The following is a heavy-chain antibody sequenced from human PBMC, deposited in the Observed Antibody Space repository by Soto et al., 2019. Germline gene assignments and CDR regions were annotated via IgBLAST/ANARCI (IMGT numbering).Heavy chain of an antibody. CDR2: IYYSGST. V-gene: IGHV4-59*01. J-gene: IGHJ6*04. Sequence: SETLSLTCTVSGGFISSYYWSWIRQPPGKGLEWIGYIYYSGSTNYNPSLKSRVTISVDTSKNQFSLKLSSVTAADTAVYYCAATALGPACMDVWGKGTTVTVSS. CDR1: GGFISSYY. D-gene: IGHD4-17*01. CDR3: AATALGPACMDV.